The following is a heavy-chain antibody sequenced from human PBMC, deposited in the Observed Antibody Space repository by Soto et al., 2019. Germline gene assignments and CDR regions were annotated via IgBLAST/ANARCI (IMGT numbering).Heavy chain of an antibody. CDR2: VKDGGHT. CDR3: ARGQEGVVATH. CDR1: GGSLSGYY. Sequence: QVQLQQWGAGLLKPSETLSLKCAVTGGSLSGYYWSWIRQPPGKGLEWIGEVKDGGHTNYSPSLRGRVTISSAPSNTRFSLRLNSVTAADTGVYYRARGQEGVVATHWDQGSLVTVSS. J-gene: IGHJ4*02. V-gene: IGHV4-34*01. D-gene: IGHD5-12*01.